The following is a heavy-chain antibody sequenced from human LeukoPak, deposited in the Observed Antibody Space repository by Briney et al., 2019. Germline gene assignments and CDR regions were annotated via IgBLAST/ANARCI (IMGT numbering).Heavy chain of an antibody. Sequence: PGGSLTLSRAASGFAVNTKFMNWVRQAPGKGLEWVSVIYSGGLTYYADSVKGRFSIFRDNSKNTVYLQMNSLRAEDTAVYYCAKDEAAAGGGLDYWGQGTLVIVSS. J-gene: IGHJ4*02. CDR2: IYSGGLT. D-gene: IGHD6-13*01. CDR1: GFAVNTKF. V-gene: IGHV3-53*01. CDR3: AKDEAAAGGGLDY.